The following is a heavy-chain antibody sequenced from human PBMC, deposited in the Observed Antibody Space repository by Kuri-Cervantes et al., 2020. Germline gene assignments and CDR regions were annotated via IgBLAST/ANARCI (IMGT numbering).Heavy chain of an antibody. V-gene: IGHV4-31*03. Sequence: SETLSLTCTVSGGSISSGGYYWSWIRQHPGKGLEWIGYIYYSGSTYYNPSLKSRVTISGDTSKNQFSLKLSSMTAADTAVYYCARDPVSYCSSTSCYRSSAFDIWGQGTMVTVSS. CDR3: ARDPVSYCSSTSCYRSSAFDI. CDR2: IYYSGST. J-gene: IGHJ3*02. D-gene: IGHD2-2*02. CDR1: GGSISSGGYY.